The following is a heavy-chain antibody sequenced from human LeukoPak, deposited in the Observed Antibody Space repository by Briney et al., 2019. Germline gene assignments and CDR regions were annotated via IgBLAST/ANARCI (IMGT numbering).Heavy chain of an antibody. J-gene: IGHJ4*02. D-gene: IGHD1-26*01. Sequence: GGSLRLSCAASGFTFSSYAMSWVRQAPGKGLEWVSTISGSGGSTYYADSVKGRFTISRGNSKNTLYLQMNSLRAEDTAVYYCAKGGVGASRFDYWGQGTLVTVSS. CDR3: AKGGVGASRFDY. CDR1: GFTFSSYA. CDR2: ISGSGGST. V-gene: IGHV3-23*01.